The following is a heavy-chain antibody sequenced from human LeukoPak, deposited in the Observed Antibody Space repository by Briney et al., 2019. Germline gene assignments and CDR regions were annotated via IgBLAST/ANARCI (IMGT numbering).Heavy chain of an antibody. J-gene: IGHJ5*02. Sequence: GGSLRLSCAASGFTFSSYWMHWVRQAPGKGLVWVSRINSDGSSTSYADSVKGRFTISRDNAKNTLYLQMNGLRAEDTAVYYCASFGSGSAGDENWFDPWGQGTLVTVSS. CDR1: GFTFSSYW. CDR2: INSDGSST. CDR3: ASFGSGSAGDENWFDP. D-gene: IGHD2-21*02. V-gene: IGHV3-74*01.